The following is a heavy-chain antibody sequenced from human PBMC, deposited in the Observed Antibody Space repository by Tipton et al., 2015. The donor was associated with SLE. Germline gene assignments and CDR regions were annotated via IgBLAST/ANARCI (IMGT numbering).Heavy chain of an antibody. V-gene: IGHV4-39*07. D-gene: IGHD1-26*01. J-gene: IGHJ6*02. CDR3: ARLREGYYCYYDMDV. Sequence: TLSLTCTVSGGSISETIYYWGWIRQPPGKGLEWIGSIYYDGMTYPNPSLKSRVTMSVDTSKNQFSLNLRSVTAADMAVYYCARLREGYYCYYDMDVWGQGTTVTVSS. CDR2: IYYDGMT. CDR1: GGSISETIYY.